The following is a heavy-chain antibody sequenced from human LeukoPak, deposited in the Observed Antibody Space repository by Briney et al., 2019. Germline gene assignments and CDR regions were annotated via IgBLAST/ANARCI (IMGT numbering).Heavy chain of an antibody. D-gene: IGHD5-18*01. CDR2: ISTSGTTI. J-gene: IGHJ4*02. CDR1: GFTFSDYY. V-gene: IGHV3-11*04. Sequence: GGTLRLSCAASGFTFSDYYMTWIRQAPGKGLEWVSYISTSGTTIYYADSMKGRFTSSRDNAKNSLYLQMNSLRAEDTAVYYCAREGDVDTAMSFDYWGQGTLVTVSS. CDR3: AREGDVDTAMSFDY.